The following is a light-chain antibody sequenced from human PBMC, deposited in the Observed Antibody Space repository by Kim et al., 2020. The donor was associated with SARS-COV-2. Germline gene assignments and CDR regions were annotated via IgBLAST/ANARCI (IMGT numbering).Light chain of an antibody. CDR3: QQYNNWPRGT. CDR1: QSVSSN. Sequence: EIVMTQSPATLSVSPGERATLSCRASQSVSSNLAWYQQKPGQAPRLLIYGASIRATGIPARFSGSGSGTEFTLTISILQSEDFAVYYCQQYNNWPRGTFGGGTKVDIK. CDR2: GAS. J-gene: IGKJ4*01. V-gene: IGKV3D-15*03.